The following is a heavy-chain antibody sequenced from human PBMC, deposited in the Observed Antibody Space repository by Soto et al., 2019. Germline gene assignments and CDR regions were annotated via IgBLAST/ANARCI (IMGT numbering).Heavy chain of an antibody. Sequence: SETLSLTCTVSGGSISSYYWSWIRQPPGKGLEWIGEINHSGSTNYNPSLKSRVTISVDTSKNQFSLKLSSVTAADTAVYYCARVRGYSSSPSWFDPWGQGTLVTVSS. CDR2: INHSGST. CDR1: GGSISSYY. D-gene: IGHD6-13*01. V-gene: IGHV4-34*01. CDR3: ARVRGYSSSPSWFDP. J-gene: IGHJ5*02.